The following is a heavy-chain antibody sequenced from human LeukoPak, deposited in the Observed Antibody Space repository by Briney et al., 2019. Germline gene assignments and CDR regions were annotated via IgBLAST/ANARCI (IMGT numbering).Heavy chain of an antibody. CDR2: INHSGST. CDR3: ARGVVSGSYYFDH. CDR1: GGSFSGYY. D-gene: IGHD1-26*01. V-gene: IGHV4-34*01. Sequence: SETLSLTCAVYGGSFSGYYWSWIRQPPGKGLEWIGEINHSGSTNYNPSLKSRVTISVDTSKNQFSLKLSSVTAADTAVYYCARGVVSGSYYFDHWGQGTLVTVSS. J-gene: IGHJ4*02.